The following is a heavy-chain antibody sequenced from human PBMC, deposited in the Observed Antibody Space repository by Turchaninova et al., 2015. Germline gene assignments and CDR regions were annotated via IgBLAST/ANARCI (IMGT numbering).Heavy chain of an antibody. J-gene: IGHJ4*02. V-gene: IGHV3-23*04. CDR3: AKDPEVVTAWCY. Sequence: EVQLVEAGGGLVQPGGARRLAGSASGFPFSRDARSWVRQAPGKGLEVVSAMSGSGGSTYYADSVKGRFTISRDNSKNTLYLQMNSLRAEDTAVYYCAKDPEVVTAWCYWGQGTLVTVSS. CDR1: GFPFSRDA. D-gene: IGHD3-22*01. CDR2: MSGSGGST.